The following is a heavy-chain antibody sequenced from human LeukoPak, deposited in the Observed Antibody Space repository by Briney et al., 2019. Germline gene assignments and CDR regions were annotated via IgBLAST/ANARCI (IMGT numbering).Heavy chain of an antibody. CDR3: ARHLGLGSYPAPIDY. CDR1: GGSISSYY. D-gene: IGHD1-26*01. CDR2: IDYSGST. J-gene: IGHJ4*02. V-gene: IGHV4-59*08. Sequence: PSETLSLTCTVSGGSISSYYWSWIRQPPGKGLEWIGYIDYSGSTNYNPSVKSRVTISIDTSNNQFSLTLSSVTAADTAVYYCARHLGLGSYPAPIDYWGQGTLVTVSS.